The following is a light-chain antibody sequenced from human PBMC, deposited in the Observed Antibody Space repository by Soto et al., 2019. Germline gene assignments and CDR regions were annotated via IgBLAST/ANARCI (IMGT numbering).Light chain of an antibody. Sequence: QSVLTQPPSVSEAPRQRGTISCSGSSSNIGNNAVNWYQQLPGQAPKIVIYYDDLLTSGVSDRFSGSKSGISASLAISDLPSDDEADYYCATWDDSLNAYVFGPGTKVTVL. CDR2: YDD. CDR1: SSNIGNNA. CDR3: ATWDDSLNAYV. V-gene: IGLV1-36*01. J-gene: IGLJ1*01.